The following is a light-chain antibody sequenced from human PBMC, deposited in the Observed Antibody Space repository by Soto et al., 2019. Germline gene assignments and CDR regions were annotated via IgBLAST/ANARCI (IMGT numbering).Light chain of an antibody. J-gene: IGKJ1*01. CDR3: QQYHNWPPWT. V-gene: IGKV3-15*01. Sequence: EIVMTQSPATLSVSPGDRATLSCRASQSVSSNLAWYQQKPGQAPRLLIYGASTRATGIPARFSGSGSGTEFTLTISSLQSEDFAVYYCQQYHNWPPWTFGQGNKVEIK. CDR2: GAS. CDR1: QSVSSN.